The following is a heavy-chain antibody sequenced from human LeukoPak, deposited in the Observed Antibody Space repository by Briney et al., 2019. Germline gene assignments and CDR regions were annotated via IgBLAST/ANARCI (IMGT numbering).Heavy chain of an antibody. CDR3: ARQIRVPVAATDWLDP. J-gene: IGHJ5*02. CDR1: GGSISSRTYY. CDR2: IYYGGTT. D-gene: IGHD6-19*01. Sequence: SETLSLTCTVSGGSISSRTYYWGWIRQPPGKGLEWIGTIYYGGTTYYNPSLKSRVTISLDTSKNQFSLKLSSVTAADTAVYYCARQIRVPVAATDWLDPWGQGTLVTVSS. V-gene: IGHV4-39*01.